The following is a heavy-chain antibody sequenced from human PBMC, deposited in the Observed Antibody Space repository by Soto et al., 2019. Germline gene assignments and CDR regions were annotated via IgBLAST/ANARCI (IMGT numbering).Heavy chain of an antibody. J-gene: IGHJ3*02. D-gene: IGHD5-12*01. Sequence: PSETLSLTCTVSGGYISSGGYYWSWIRQHPGKGLEWIGYIYYSGSTYYNPSLKSRVTISVDTSKNQFSLKLSSVTAADTAVYYCARELNIVATMADAFDIWGQGTMVTVSS. CDR3: ARELNIVATMADAFDI. CDR2: IYYSGST. V-gene: IGHV4-31*03. CDR1: GGYISSGGYY.